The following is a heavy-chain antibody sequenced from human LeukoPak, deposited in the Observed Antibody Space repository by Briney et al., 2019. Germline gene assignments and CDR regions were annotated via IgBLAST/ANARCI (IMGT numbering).Heavy chain of an antibody. J-gene: IGHJ4*02. D-gene: IGHD6-13*01. CDR3: ARASGSSSWLNIDY. V-gene: IGHV1-2*02. CDR2: INPNSGGT. Sequence: HGASVKVSCKASGYTLTGYYMHWVRPAPGQGLEWMGWINPNSGGTNYAQKFQGRVTMTRDTSISTAYMELSRLRSDDTAVYYCARASGSSSWLNIDYWGQGTLVTVSS. CDR1: GYTLTGYY.